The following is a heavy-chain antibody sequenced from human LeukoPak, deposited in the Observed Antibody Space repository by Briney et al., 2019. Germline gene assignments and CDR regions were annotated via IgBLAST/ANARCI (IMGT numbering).Heavy chain of an antibody. Sequence: ASVKVSCKASGYTFTSYDINWVRQATGQGLEWMGWMNPNSGNTGYAQKFQGRVTITRNTSIRTAYMELGSLRSEDTAVYYCARMDGLCSGGSCPNWFDPWGQGTLVTVSS. CDR2: MNPNSGNT. CDR1: GYTFTSYD. D-gene: IGHD2-15*01. CDR3: ARMDGLCSGGSCPNWFDP. J-gene: IGHJ5*01. V-gene: IGHV1-8*03.